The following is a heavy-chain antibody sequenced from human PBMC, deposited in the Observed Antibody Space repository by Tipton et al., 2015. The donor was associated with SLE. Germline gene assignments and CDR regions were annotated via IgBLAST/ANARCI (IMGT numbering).Heavy chain of an antibody. CDR3: VRGCDSSDRYQYYYYMDV. Sequence: SLRLSCEASGFTFSKHWMHWVRQAPGEGLVWVSRIHSDGSTTNYADSVRGRFTVSRDNAKRTLYLQLNSLRSEDTAAYYCVRGCDSSDRYQYYYYMDVWGRGTTVIVSS. V-gene: IGHV3-74*01. CDR1: GFTFSKHW. CDR2: IHSDGSTT. D-gene: IGHD3-22*01. J-gene: IGHJ6*03.